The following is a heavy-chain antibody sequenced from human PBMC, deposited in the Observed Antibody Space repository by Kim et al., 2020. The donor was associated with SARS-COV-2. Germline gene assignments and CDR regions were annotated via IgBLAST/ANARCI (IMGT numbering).Heavy chain of an antibody. D-gene: IGHD6-19*01. Sequence: KSRVTISVDTSKNQFSLKLSSVTAADTAVYYCARVLYSSGWYGGVYYLDYWGQGTLVTVSS. CDR3: ARVLYSSGWYGGVYYLDY. V-gene: IGHV4-34*01. J-gene: IGHJ4*02.